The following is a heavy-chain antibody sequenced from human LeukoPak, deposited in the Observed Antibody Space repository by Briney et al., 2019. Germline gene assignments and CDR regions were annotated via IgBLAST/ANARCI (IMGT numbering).Heavy chain of an antibody. Sequence: PGGSLRLSCAASGFTFSSYGMHWVRQAPGKGLEWVAVIWYGGSNKYYADSVKGRFTISRDNSKNTLYLQMNSLRAEDTAVYYCAKGAEVMGLDYWGQGTLVTVSS. CDR1: GFTFSSYG. D-gene: IGHD2-8*01. J-gene: IGHJ4*02. CDR3: AKGAEVMGLDY. CDR2: IWYGGSNK. V-gene: IGHV3-30*02.